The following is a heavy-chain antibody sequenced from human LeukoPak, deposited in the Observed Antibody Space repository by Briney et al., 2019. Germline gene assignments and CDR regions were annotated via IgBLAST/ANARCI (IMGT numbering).Heavy chain of an antibody. CDR2: INPSGGST. J-gene: IGHJ5*02. V-gene: IGHV1-46*01. CDR1: GGTFSSYA. Sequence: ASVKVSCKASGGTFSSYAINWVRQAPGQGLEWMGIINPSGGSTSYAQKFQGRVTMTRDTSTSTVYMELSSLRSEDTAVYYCAREFYYGDYNNWFDPWGQGTLVTVSS. CDR3: AREFYYGDYNNWFDP. D-gene: IGHD4-17*01.